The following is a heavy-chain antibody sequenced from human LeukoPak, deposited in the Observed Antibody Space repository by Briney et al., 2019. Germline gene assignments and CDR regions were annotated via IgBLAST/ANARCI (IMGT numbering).Heavy chain of an antibody. CDR1: GFTFTSDA. D-gene: IGHD6-19*01. J-gene: IGHJ5*02. V-gene: IGHV3-23*01. Sequence: GGSLRLSCVASGFTFTSDAMNWVRQAPGKGLEWVSSTVSRGTTQYADSVKGRFTVSRDTSKNTLYLQMNSLRADATAVYYCAKCSTSAYTTGWCNWIDPWGQGTLVTVSS. CDR3: AKCSTSAYTTGWCNWIDP. CDR2: TVSRGTT.